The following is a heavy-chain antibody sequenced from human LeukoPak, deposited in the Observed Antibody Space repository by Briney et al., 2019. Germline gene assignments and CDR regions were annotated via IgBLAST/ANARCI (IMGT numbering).Heavy chain of an antibody. CDR3: ARDRHSTGWYYFDY. D-gene: IGHD6-19*01. Sequence: SGGSLRLSCAASGLTFSSYSMNWVRQNPGKGLECVSYTNSGSSTIYYADSVKGRFTISRDNAKNSLYLQMNSLRDEDTAVYYCARDRHSTGWYYFDYWGQGTLVTVSS. CDR2: TNSGSSTI. V-gene: IGHV3-48*02. J-gene: IGHJ4*02. CDR1: GLTFSSYS.